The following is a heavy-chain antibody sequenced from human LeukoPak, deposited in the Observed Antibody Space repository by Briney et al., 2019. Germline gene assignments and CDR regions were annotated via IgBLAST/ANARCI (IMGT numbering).Heavy chain of an antibody. J-gene: IGHJ3*01. CDR3: ARDRGSGDSFDL. CDR1: GFTFSTYG. Sequence: GGSLRLSCAASGFTFSTYGMHWVRQAPGKGLEWVAVIWFDGSNQYYVDSVRGRFSISRGNSKNTLYLQMNTLRAEDTGVYYCARDRGSGDSFDLWGQGAMVTVSS. V-gene: IGHV3-33*01. CDR2: IWFDGSNQ. D-gene: IGHD6-19*01.